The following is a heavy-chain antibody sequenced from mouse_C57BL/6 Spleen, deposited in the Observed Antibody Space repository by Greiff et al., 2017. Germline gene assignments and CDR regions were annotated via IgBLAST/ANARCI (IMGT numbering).Heavy chain of an antibody. CDR2: ISSGSSTI. J-gene: IGHJ3*01. CDR1: GFTFSDYG. CDR3: ADGCWFAD. Sequence: EVHLVESGGGLVKPGGSLKLSCAASGFTFSDYGMHWVRQAPEKGLEWVAYISSGSSTIYYADTVKGRFTIYRDNAKNTLFLQMTSLRSEDTAMYYCADGCWFADWGQGTLVTVSA. V-gene: IGHV5-17*01.